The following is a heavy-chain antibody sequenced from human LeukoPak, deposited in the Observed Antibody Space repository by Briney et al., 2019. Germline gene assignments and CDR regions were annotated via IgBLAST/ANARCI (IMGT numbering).Heavy chain of an antibody. CDR3: ARDRDIVVVVAATLGYYYYGMDV. J-gene: IGHJ6*02. V-gene: IGHV3-21*01. D-gene: IGHD2-15*01. CDR2: ISSSSCYI. CDR1: GFTFSSYS. Sequence: PGGSLRLSCAASGFTFSSYSMNWVRQAPGKGLEWVSSISSSSCYIYYADSVKGRFTISRDNAKNSLYLQMNSLRAEDTAVYYCARDRDIVVVVAATLGYYYYGMDVRGQGTTVTVSS.